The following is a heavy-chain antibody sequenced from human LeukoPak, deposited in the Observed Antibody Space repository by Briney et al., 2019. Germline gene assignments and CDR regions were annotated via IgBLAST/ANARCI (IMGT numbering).Heavy chain of an antibody. V-gene: IGHV3-33*08. D-gene: IGHD1-26*01. Sequence: PGGSLRLSCAASGFTFSSYGMHWVRQAPGKGLEWVAVIWYYGSNKYYADSVKGRFTISRDNSKNTLYLQMNSLRAEDTAVYYCARDVWDSGSSPDYWGQGTLVTGSS. J-gene: IGHJ4*02. CDR2: IWYYGSNK. CDR3: ARDVWDSGSSPDY. CDR1: GFTFSSYG.